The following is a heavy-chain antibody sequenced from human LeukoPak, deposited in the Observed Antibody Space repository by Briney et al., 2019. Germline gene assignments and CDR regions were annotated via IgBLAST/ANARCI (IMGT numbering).Heavy chain of an antibody. V-gene: IGHV4-59*01. Sequence: KSSETLSLTCTVSGGSISSYYCNWIRQPPGKGLEWIGYIYYSGNTNYNPSLKSRLTTSLDTSKNQFSLKMSSVTAADTAVYYCARGELGYFDYWGQGTLVTVSS. CDR2: IYYSGNT. J-gene: IGHJ4*02. CDR3: ARGELGYFDY. CDR1: GGSISSYY. D-gene: IGHD3-16*01.